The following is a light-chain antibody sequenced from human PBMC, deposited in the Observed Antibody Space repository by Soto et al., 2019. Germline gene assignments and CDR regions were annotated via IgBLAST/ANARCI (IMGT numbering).Light chain of an antibody. CDR1: QGISSY. CDR2: AAS. V-gene: IGKV1-8*01. CDR3: QQYYSYPPIT. Sequence: AIRMTQSPSSFSASTGDRVTITCRASQGISSYLAWYQQKPGKAPKLLIYAASTLQSGVPSRFSGSGSGTDFTLTISCLQSEDFATCYCQQYYSYPPITFGQGTRLEIK. J-gene: IGKJ5*01.